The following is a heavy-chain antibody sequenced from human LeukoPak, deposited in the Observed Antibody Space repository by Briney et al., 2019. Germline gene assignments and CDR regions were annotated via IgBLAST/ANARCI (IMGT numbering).Heavy chain of an antibody. V-gene: IGHV3-30-3*01. CDR3: ARSTTGTTSGDY. D-gene: IGHD1-7*01. Sequence: PGGSLRPSCAASGFTFSSYAMHWVRQAPGKGLEWVAVISYDGSNKYYADSVKGRFTISRDNSKNTLYLQMNSLRAEDTAVYYCARSTTGTTSGDYWGQGTLVTVSS. CDR1: GFTFSSYA. J-gene: IGHJ4*02. CDR2: ISYDGSNK.